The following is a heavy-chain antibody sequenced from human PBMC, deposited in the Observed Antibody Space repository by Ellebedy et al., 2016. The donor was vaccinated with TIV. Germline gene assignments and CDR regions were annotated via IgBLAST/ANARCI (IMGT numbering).Heavy chain of an antibody. V-gene: IGHV1-3*04. Sequence: ASVKVSCXASGYNFTRFAIHWVRQAPGQRLEWMGWISTGSGSTKYSQDFQGRVTIARDTSATAAYMELSSLRSEDTAVYYCVRGLYGMDVWGQGTTVTVSS. CDR3: VRGLYGMDV. CDR2: ISTGSGST. CDR1: GYNFTRFA. J-gene: IGHJ6*02.